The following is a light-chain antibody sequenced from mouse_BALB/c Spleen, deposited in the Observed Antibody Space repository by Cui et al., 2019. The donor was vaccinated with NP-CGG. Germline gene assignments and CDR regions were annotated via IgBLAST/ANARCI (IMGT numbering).Light chain of an antibody. CDR1: TGAVTTSNS. J-gene: IGLJ1*01. CDR2: GTN. V-gene: IGLV1*01. Sequence: QAVLTQEPALTTSPGETVTLTCRSSTGAVTTSNSANWVQEKPDHLFTGLIGGTNNRAPGVPARFSGSLIGDKAALTITGAQTEDEAIYFCALWYSNHWVFGGGTKLTVL. CDR3: ALWYSNHWV.